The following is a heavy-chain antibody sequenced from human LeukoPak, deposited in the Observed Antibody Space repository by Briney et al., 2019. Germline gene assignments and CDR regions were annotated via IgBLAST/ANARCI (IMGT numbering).Heavy chain of an antibody. CDR1: GYSISSGYY. Sequence: SETLSLTCALSGYSISSGYYWGWIRQPPGKGLEWIGSIYHSGSTYYNPSLKSRVTISVDTSKNQFSLKLSSVTAADTAVYYCAREPGSGAFDIWGQGTMVTVSS. V-gene: IGHV4-38-2*02. CDR3: AREPGSGAFDI. J-gene: IGHJ3*02. CDR2: IYHSGST.